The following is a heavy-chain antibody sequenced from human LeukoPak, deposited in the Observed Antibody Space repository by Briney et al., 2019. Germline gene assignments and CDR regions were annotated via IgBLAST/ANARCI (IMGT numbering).Heavy chain of an antibody. D-gene: IGHD7-27*01. J-gene: IGHJ4*02. Sequence: GGSLRLSCAASGFTFSNHAMSWVRQAPGKGLEWVSTISGSGDSTYYEDSVKGRFTISGDNSKNTLYLQMNSLRAEDTAVYYCARRGPNWGFFDYWGRGTLVTVSS. V-gene: IGHV3-23*01. CDR3: ARRGPNWGFFDY. CDR1: GFTFSNHA. CDR2: ISGSGDST.